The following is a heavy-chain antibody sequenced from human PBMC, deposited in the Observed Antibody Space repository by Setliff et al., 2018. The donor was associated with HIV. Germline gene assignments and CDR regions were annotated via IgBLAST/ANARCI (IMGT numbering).Heavy chain of an antibody. CDR1: GFTFSSYA. J-gene: IGHJ4*02. Sequence: PGGSLRLSCEVSGFTFSSYAMSWVRQAPGEGLEWVSGFSGSGGSTYYADSVKGRFTISRDNSKNTWYLQMNSLRAEDTAIYYCAKGRADITMVWGTTISGYYFDYWGQGTQVTVSS. V-gene: IGHV3-23*01. CDR2: FSGSGGST. D-gene: IGHD3-10*01. CDR3: AKGRADITMVWGTTISGYYFDY.